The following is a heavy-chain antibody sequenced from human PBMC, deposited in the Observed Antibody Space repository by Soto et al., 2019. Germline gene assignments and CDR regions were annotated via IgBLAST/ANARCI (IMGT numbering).Heavy chain of an antibody. V-gene: IGHV3-23*05. CDR2: IEISGRAT. D-gene: IGHD3-16*01. J-gene: IGHJ4*02. CDR1: GFSFSNYA. CDR3: AKGDGGYFDH. Sequence: EVQLLESGGGLVQPGGSLRRSCIASGFSFSNYAMIWFRQAPGKGPEWVSSIEISGRATYYADSVKGRFTISRDDSKNAVYLQMNSLRGEDTAVYFCAKGDGGYFDHWGQGSLVTVSS.